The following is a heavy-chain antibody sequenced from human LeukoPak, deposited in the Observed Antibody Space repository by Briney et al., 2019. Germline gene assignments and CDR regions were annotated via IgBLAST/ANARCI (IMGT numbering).Heavy chain of an antibody. V-gene: IGHV3-30*01. Sequence: GRSLRLSCAASGFTFSSYAMHWVRQAPGKGLEWVAVISYDGSNKYYADSVKGRFTISRDNSKNTLYLQMNSLRAEDTAVYYCARGIGLYSSSWYSSWGQGTLVTVSS. CDR1: GFTFSSYA. D-gene: IGHD6-13*01. CDR3: ARGIGLYSSSWYSS. CDR2: ISYDGSNK. J-gene: IGHJ5*02.